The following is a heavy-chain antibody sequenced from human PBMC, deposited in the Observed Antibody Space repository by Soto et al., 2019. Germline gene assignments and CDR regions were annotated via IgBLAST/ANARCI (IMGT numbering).Heavy chain of an antibody. CDR1: GYTFTSYG. J-gene: IGHJ5*02. V-gene: IGHV1-3*01. D-gene: IGHD6-13*01. CDR2: INAANGDT. CDR3: VRRHVSATGIDWFDP. Sequence: ASVKVSCKASGYTFTSYGIHWVRQAPGQRLEWMGWINAANGDTKYSPKFQGRVTITRDTSASTAYMELSSLRSENTAVYYCVRRHVSATGIDWFDPWGQGTLVTVSS.